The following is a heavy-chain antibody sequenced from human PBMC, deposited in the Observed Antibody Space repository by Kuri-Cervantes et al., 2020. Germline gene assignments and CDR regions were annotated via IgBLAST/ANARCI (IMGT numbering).Heavy chain of an antibody. CDR1: GFTFDDYA. CDR2: ISGSGGST. D-gene: IGHD2-2*01. CDR3: ASGGVVPAALFVY. Sequence: ETLSLTCAASGFTFDDYAMHWVRQAPGKGLEWVSAISGSGGSTYYADSVKGRFTISRDNSKNTLYLQMNSLRAEDTAVYYCASGGVVPAALFVYWGQGTLVTVSS. V-gene: IGHV3-23*01. J-gene: IGHJ4*02.